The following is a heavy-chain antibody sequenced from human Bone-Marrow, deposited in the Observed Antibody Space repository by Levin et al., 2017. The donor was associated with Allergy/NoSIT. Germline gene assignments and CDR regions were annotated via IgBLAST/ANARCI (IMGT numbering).Heavy chain of an antibody. D-gene: IGHD5-24*01. CDR3: AHTRGDGFFTS. CDR2: IYWDGTD. CDR1: GFSLGASPMG. J-gene: IGHJ4*02. Sequence: SGPTLVKPTQTLTLTCSVSGFSLGASPMGVGWVRQPPGKALEWLALIYWDGTDRYRPSLQSRLTITKDTAKNRVVLTMTDMDRVDTATYCCAHTRGDGFFTSWGQGALVTVSS. V-gene: IGHV2-5*02.